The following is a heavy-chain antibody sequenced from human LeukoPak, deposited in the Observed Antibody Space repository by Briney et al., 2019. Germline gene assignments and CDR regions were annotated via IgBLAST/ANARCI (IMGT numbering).Heavy chain of an antibody. CDR1: GSTFSSYA. CDR2: ISGSGGST. Sequence: GGSLRLSCAASGSTFSSYAMSWVRQAPGKGLEWVSAISGSGGSTYHADSVKGRITISRDNSKNTLYLQMDSLRAEDTAVYYCARRVATYYFDYWGQGTLVTVSS. J-gene: IGHJ4*02. CDR3: ARRVATYYFDY. V-gene: IGHV3-23*01. D-gene: IGHD5-12*01.